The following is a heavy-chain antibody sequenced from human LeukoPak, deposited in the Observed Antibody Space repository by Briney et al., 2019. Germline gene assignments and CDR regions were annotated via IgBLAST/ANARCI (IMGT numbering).Heavy chain of an antibody. Sequence: ASVKVSCKASGYTFTNYGITWMRQAPGQGLEWMGWINTYNGNTNYAQKLQGRVTMTTDTSTSTAYMELRSLRSDNTAVYYCAREKYYDFWSGYPKPPLGYMDVWGKGTTVTVSS. CDR2: INTYNGNT. J-gene: IGHJ6*03. CDR1: GYTFTNYG. D-gene: IGHD3-3*01. CDR3: AREKYYDFWSGYPKPPLGYMDV. V-gene: IGHV1-18*01.